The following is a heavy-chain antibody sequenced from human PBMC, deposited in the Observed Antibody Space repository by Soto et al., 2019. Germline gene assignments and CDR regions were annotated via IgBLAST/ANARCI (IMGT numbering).Heavy chain of an antibody. V-gene: IGHV1-3*05. Sequence: QVQLVQSGAEEKKPGASVKVSCKASGYTFTSYAMHWVRQAPGQRLEWMGWINAGNGNTKYSQKFQGRVTITRDTSASTAYMELSSLRSEDTAVYYCASHPYCSSTSCYVRPVGYWGQGTLVTVSS. CDR3: ASHPYCSSTSCYVRPVGY. D-gene: IGHD2-2*01. CDR1: GYTFTSYA. J-gene: IGHJ4*02. CDR2: INAGNGNT.